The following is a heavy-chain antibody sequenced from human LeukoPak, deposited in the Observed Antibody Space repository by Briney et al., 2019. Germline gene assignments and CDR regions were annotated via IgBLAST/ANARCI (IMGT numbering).Heavy chain of an antibody. V-gene: IGHV3-7*03. D-gene: IGHD3-22*01. CDR1: GFTFSSYW. J-gene: IGHJ3*02. CDR3: ARGGYDAFDI. CDR2: IKQDGSEK. Sequence: GGSLRLSCAASGFTFSSYWMSWVRQAPGKGLEWVANIKQDGSEKYYVDSVKGRFSISRDNAKNSLYVQMNSLRAEDTALYYCARGGYDAFDIWGQGTMVTVSS.